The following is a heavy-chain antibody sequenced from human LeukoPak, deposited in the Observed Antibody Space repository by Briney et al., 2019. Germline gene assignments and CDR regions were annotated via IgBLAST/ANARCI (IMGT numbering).Heavy chain of an antibody. D-gene: IGHD5-18*01. V-gene: IGHV3-9*01. CDR2: ISWNSGSI. J-gene: IGHJ4*02. CDR3: AKGGYSYGYGYYFDY. CDR1: GFTFDDYA. Sequence: PGGSLTLSCAASGFTFDDYAMHWVRQAPGKGLEWVSGISWNSGSIGYADSVKGRFTISRDNAKNSLYLQMNSLRAEDTALYYCAKGGYSYGYGYYFDYWGQGTLVTVSS.